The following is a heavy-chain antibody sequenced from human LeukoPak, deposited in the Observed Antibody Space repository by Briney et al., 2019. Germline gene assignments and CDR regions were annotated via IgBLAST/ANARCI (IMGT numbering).Heavy chain of an antibody. D-gene: IGHD3-3*01. Sequence: ASVKVSCKASGYTFTGYYMHWVRQAPGQGLEWMGWINPNSGGANYAQKFQGRVTMTRDTSISTAYMELSRLRSDDTAVYYCASLRFLEWFQADYWGQGTLVTVSS. CDR3: ASLRFLEWFQADY. J-gene: IGHJ4*02. CDR2: INPNSGGA. CDR1: GYTFTGYY. V-gene: IGHV1-2*02.